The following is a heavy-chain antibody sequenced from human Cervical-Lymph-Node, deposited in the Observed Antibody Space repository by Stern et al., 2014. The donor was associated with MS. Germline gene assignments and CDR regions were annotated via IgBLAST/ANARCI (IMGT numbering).Heavy chain of an antibody. CDR1: GFTFDDYA. J-gene: IGHJ4*02. V-gene: IGHV3-9*01. CDR2: ISWNSGSI. CDR3: AKSDDSSGYYHY. D-gene: IGHD3-22*01. Sequence: EVQLVESGGGLVQPGRSLRLSCAASGFTFDDYAMHWVRQAPGKGLEWVSGISWNSGSIGYADSVKGRFTISRDNAKNSLYLQMNSLRAEDTALYYCAKSDDSSGYYHYWGQGTLVTVSS.